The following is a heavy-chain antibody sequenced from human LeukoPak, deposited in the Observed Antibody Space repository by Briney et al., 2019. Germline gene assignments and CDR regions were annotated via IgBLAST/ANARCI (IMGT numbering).Heavy chain of an antibody. CDR2: ISGSGGST. CDR3: ARMAGAGYYFYMDV. Sequence: GGSLRLSCAASGFTFSSYGMSWVRQAPGKGLEWVSAISGSGGSTYYADSVKGRFTISRDNAKNSLYLQMNSLRAEDTALYYCARMAGAGYYFYMDVRGKGTTVTVSS. V-gene: IGHV3-23*01. CDR1: GFTFSSYG. J-gene: IGHJ6*03. D-gene: IGHD6-19*01.